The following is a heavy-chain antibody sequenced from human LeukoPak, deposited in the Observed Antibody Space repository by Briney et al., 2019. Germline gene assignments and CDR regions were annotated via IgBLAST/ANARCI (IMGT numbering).Heavy chain of an antibody. Sequence: GGSLRLSCAVSGFAFGSEAMSWVRQSPARGLEWVASISPGGGTTYYADYVKGRFTISRDNSKNTLYLQMNSLRAEDTAIYYCAKELRGAFDIWGQGTMVTVSS. D-gene: IGHD2-8*01. CDR1: GFAFGSEA. V-gene: IGHV3-23*01. J-gene: IGHJ3*02. CDR2: ISPGGGTT. CDR3: AKELRGAFDI.